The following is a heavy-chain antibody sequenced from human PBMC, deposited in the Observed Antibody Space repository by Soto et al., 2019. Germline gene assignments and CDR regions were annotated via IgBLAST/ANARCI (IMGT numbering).Heavy chain of an antibody. Sequence: EVQLVESGGGLVQPGGSLRLSCAASAFTLSNYWMSWVRQPPGKGLEWVANIKQDGSEKYYVDSVKGRFTISRDNAKNSLYLQMNGLRAEDTAMYYWSRGWIDGIWDYHFDYWGQGILVTVSS. CDR3: SRGWIDGIWDYHFDY. CDR2: IKQDGSEK. CDR1: AFTLSNYW. J-gene: IGHJ4*02. V-gene: IGHV3-7*03. D-gene: IGHD3-16*01.